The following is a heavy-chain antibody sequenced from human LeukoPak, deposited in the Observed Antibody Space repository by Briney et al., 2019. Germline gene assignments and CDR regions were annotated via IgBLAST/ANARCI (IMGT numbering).Heavy chain of an antibody. Sequence: KPSETLSLTCTVSGGSINSSPYYWGWIRQPPGKELEWIGSIYYSGSTYYNPSLKSRVTISVDTSKNQFSLKLSSVTAADTAVYYCASPRARGGSYPFDYWGQGTLVTVSS. J-gene: IGHJ4*02. V-gene: IGHV4-39*07. D-gene: IGHD1-26*01. CDR2: IYYSGST. CDR3: ASPRARGGSYPFDY. CDR1: GGSINSSPYY.